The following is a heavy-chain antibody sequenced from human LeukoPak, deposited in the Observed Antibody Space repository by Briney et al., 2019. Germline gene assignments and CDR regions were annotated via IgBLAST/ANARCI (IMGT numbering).Heavy chain of an antibody. V-gene: IGHV3-7*01. D-gene: IGHD2-21*02. J-gene: IGHJ4*02. CDR2: IKQDGSEK. CDR1: GFTFSSYW. Sequence: GGSLRLSCAASGFTFSSYWMSWVRQAPGKGLEWVANIKQDGSEKYYVDSVKGRFTISRDNAKNSLYLQMSSLRAEDTAVYYCARDETYCGGDCLRSPHYYFDYWGQGTLVTVSS. CDR3: ARDETYCGGDCLRSPHYYFDY.